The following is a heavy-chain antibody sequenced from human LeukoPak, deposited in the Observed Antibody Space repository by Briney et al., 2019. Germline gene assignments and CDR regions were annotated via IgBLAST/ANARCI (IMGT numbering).Heavy chain of an antibody. J-gene: IGHJ4*02. D-gene: IGHD3-22*01. CDR3: AKSAYYDASGYYREYYFDY. CDR1: GFTFTTYW. V-gene: IGHV3-74*01. Sequence: PGGSLRLSCAASGFTFTTYWMHWVRQAPGKGLVWVSHINSDGSITSYADSVKGRFTISRDKTKNTLYLQMNSLRAEDTAVYYCAKSAYYDASGYYREYYFDYWGQGTLVTVSS. CDR2: INSDGSIT.